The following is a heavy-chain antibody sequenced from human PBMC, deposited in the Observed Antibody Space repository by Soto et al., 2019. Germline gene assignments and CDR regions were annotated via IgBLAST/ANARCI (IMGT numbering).Heavy chain of an antibody. J-gene: IGHJ5*02. CDR3: ARGIWWFDP. Sequence: PSETLSLTCTVSGGSVSSGSYYWSWIRQPPGKGLEWIGYIYYSGSTNYNPSLKSRVTVLVDTSKNQFSLKLSSVTAADTAVYYCARGIWWFDPWGQGTLVTVSS. CDR2: IYYSGST. CDR1: GGSVSSGSYY. V-gene: IGHV4-61*01.